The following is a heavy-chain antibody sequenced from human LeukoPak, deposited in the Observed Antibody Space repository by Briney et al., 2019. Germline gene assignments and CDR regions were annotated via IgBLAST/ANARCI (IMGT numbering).Heavy chain of an antibody. V-gene: IGHV4-59*01. CDR2: IYYSGST. D-gene: IGHD2-15*01. J-gene: IGHJ4*02. CDR3: ARGGYCSGGSCYLYYFDY. CDR1: GGSISSYY. Sequence: PSETLSLTCTVSGGSISSYYWSWIRQPPGKGLEWIGYIYYSGSTNYNPSLKSRVTISVDTSKNQFSLKLSSVTAAGTAVYYCARGGYCSGGSCYLYYFDYWGQGTLVTVSS.